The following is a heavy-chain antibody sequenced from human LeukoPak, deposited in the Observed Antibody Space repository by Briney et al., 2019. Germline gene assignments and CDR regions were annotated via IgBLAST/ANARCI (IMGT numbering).Heavy chain of an antibody. CDR2: FDPEDGET. Sequence: GASVKVSCKVSGYTLTELPMHWVRQAPGKGLEWMGGFDPEDGETIYAQKFQGRVTMTEDTSTDTAYMELSSLRSEDTAVYYCATAQDLGDAFDIWGQGTMVTVSS. CDR3: ATAQDLGDAFDI. V-gene: IGHV1-24*01. CDR1: GYTLTELP. J-gene: IGHJ3*02. D-gene: IGHD3/OR15-3a*01.